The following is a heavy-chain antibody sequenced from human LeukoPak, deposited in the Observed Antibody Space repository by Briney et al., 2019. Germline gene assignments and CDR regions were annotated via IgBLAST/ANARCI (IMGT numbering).Heavy chain of an antibody. CDR2: ISYDGSNK. CDR1: GFTFSSYA. V-gene: IGHV3-30*04. CDR3: ARVRGGIVATRFDY. D-gene: IGHD5-12*01. Sequence: PGGSLRLSCAASGFTFSSYAMHWVRQAPGKGLEWVAVISYDGSNKYYADSVKGRFTISRDNSKNTLYLQMNSLRAEDTAVYYCARVRGGIVATRFDYWGQGTLVTVSS. J-gene: IGHJ4*02.